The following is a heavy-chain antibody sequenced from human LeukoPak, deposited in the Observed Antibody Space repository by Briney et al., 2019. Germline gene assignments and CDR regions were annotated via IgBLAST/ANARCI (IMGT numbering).Heavy chain of an antibody. J-gene: IGHJ3*02. CDR2: FDPEDGET. CDR1: GYTLTELS. Sequence: ASVKVSCKVSGYTLTELSMHWVRQAPGKGLEWMGGFDPEDGETIYAQKFQGRVTMTEDTSTDTAYMELSSLRSEDTAVYYCARDLEDIVVVPAAMQGAFDIWGQGTMVTVSS. D-gene: IGHD2-2*01. CDR3: ARDLEDIVVVPAAMQGAFDI. V-gene: IGHV1-24*01.